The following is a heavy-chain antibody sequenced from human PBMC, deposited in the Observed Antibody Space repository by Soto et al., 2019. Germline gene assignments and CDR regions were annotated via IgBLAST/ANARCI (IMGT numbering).Heavy chain of an antibody. Sequence: SETLSLTRTLSGRSISSYNSNWSRQPPEKGLEWIGYIYYSGSTNYNPSRKSRVTISVDTSKNQFSLKLSSVPAADTAVYYCARDQVPAAPLASFDPWGQGTLVTVSS. J-gene: IGHJ5*02. V-gene: IGHV4-59*01. D-gene: IGHD2-2*01. CDR1: GRSISSYN. CDR2: IYYSGST. CDR3: ARDQVPAAPLASFDP.